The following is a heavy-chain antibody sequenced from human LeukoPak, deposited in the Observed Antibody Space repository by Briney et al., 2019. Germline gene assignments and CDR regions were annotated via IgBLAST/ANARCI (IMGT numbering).Heavy chain of an antibody. CDR1: GFTFSSYS. J-gene: IGHJ5*02. CDR2: ISSSSGYI. D-gene: IGHD6-6*01. V-gene: IGHV3-21*01. CDR3: ARKPTNSSPLP. Sequence: GGSLRLSCAASGFTFSSYSMNWVRQAPGKGLEWVSSISSSSGYIYYADSVKGRFTISRDNAKNSLYLQMNSLRAEDTAVYYCARKPTNSSPLPWGQGTLVTVSS.